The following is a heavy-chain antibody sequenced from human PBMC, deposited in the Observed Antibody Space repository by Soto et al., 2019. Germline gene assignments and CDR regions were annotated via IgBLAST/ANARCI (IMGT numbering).Heavy chain of an antibody. Sequence: QVQLQESGPGLVKPSQTLSLTCTVSGGSISSGGYYWSWIRQHPGKGLEWIGYIYYIGSTYYNPSPPSRVAISVDTSKSQFSLKLRSATAADTAVYYGARFYMVRGVMGAFDIWRQGTMVTVSS. V-gene: IGHV4-31*03. CDR1: GGSISSGGYY. D-gene: IGHD3-10*01. CDR2: IYYIGST. J-gene: IGHJ3*02. CDR3: ARFYMVRGVMGAFDI.